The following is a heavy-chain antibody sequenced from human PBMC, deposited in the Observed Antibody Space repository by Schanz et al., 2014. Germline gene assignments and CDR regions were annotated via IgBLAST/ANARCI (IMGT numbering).Heavy chain of an antibody. CDR1: GFTFADYY. CDR2: VSSYDTTV. V-gene: IGHV3-11*01. CDR3: AAARGTNCYFCALDI. J-gene: IGHJ3*02. D-gene: IGHD2-2*01. Sequence: QVQLLESGGGLFKPGGSLRLSCAGSGFTFADYYMTWIRQAPGKGLEWISYVSSYDTTVSYADSVKGRFTISRDNAKNSVYLQMNSLRVEDTAIYFCAAARGTNCYFCALDIWGQGTMVTVSS.